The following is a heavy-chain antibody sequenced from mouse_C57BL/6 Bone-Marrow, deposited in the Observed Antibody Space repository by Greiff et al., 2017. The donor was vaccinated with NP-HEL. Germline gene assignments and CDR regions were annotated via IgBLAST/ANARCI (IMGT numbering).Heavy chain of an antibody. Sequence: EVQLVESGGGLVQPGGSLKLSCAASGFTFSDYYMYWVRQTPEKRLEWVAYISNGGGSTYYPDTVKGRFTISRDNSKNTLYLQMSRLKAEDTAMYYCARRGGSSYYYAMDYWGQGTSVTVSS. CDR2: ISNGGGST. CDR3: ARRGGSSYYYAMDY. D-gene: IGHD1-1*01. CDR1: GFTFSDYY. V-gene: IGHV5-12*01. J-gene: IGHJ4*01.